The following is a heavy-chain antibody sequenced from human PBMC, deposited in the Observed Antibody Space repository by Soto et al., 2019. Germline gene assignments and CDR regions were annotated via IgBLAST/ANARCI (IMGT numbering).Heavy chain of an antibody. D-gene: IGHD4-17*01. V-gene: IGHV1-69*06. J-gene: IGHJ6*02. Sequence: SVKVSCQASGGTFRSYAISWVRQAPGQGLEWMGGIIPIFGTANYAQKFQGRVTITADKSTSTAYMELSSLRSEDTAVYYCAAFVTTVVTPSYYYYGMDVWGQGTTVTVSS. CDR2: IIPIFGTA. CDR3: AAFVTTVVTPSYYYYGMDV. CDR1: GGTFRSYA.